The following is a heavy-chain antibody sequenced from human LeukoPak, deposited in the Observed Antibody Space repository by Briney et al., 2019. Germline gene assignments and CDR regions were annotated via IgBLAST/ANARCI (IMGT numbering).Heavy chain of an antibody. CDR1: GGAIRNYL. D-gene: IGHD3-3*01. V-gene: IGHV4-59*08. Sequence: KPSETLSLTCSVSGGAIRNYLWSWIRQPPGKGLEWIGNVFFTGGANNNPSLKSRVTISADTSKNHFSLKLTSVTAADTAVYYCARRSPDRMEWFFDSWGQGALVIVSS. CDR2: VFFTGGA. CDR3: ARRSPDRMEWFFDS. J-gene: IGHJ4*02.